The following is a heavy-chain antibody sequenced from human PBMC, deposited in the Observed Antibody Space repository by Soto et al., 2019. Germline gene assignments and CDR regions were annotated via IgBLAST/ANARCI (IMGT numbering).Heavy chain of an antibody. V-gene: IGHV4-59*12. Sequence: PSETLSLTYTVSGGSIRGYYWSWIRQPPGKGLEWIGYIYYSGSTYYNPSLKSRVTISVDTSKNQFSLKLSPVTAADTAVYYCARVCGGDCHYGMDVWGQGTTVTVSS. CDR3: ARVCGGDCHYGMDV. CDR1: GGSIRGYY. D-gene: IGHD2-21*02. J-gene: IGHJ6*02. CDR2: IYYSGST.